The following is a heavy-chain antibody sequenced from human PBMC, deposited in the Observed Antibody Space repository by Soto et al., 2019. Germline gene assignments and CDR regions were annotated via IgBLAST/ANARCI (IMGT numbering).Heavy chain of an antibody. CDR2: MNPNSGNT. CDR3: ARGLVLRYFDWLPTPFDP. Sequence: ASVKVSCKASGYTFTSYDINWVRQATGQGLEWMGWMNPNSGNTGYAQKFQGRVTMTRNTSISTAYMELISLRSEDTAVYYCARGLVLRYFDWLPTPFDPWGQGTLVTVSS. CDR1: GYTFTSYD. J-gene: IGHJ5*02. D-gene: IGHD3-9*01. V-gene: IGHV1-8*01.